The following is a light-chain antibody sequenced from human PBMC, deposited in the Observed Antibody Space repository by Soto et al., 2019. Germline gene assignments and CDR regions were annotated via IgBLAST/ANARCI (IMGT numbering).Light chain of an antibody. CDR3: CSYAGSSTYV. J-gene: IGLJ1*01. CDR1: SSDVGNYNL. Sequence: QSALTQPASVSGSAGQSITISCTGTSSDVGNYNLVSWYLHHPGKAPKLLIYEDTKRPSGVSNRFSGSRSGNTASLTVSGLQAEDETAYYCCSYAGSSTYVFGTGTKLTVL. CDR2: EDT. V-gene: IGLV2-23*01.